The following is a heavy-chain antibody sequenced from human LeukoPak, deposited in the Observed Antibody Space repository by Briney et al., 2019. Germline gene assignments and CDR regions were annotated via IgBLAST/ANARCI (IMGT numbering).Heavy chain of an antibody. CDR1: GGSISSSSYY. D-gene: IGHD5-24*01. CDR2: IYYSGST. CDR3: ARDRRDGYNLYYFDL. J-gene: IGHJ4*02. Sequence: SETLSLTCAVSGGSISSSSYYWGWIRQPPGKGLEWMGSIYYSGSTYYNPSLKTRFTISVDTSKNQCSLKLSSVTAADTAVYYCARDRRDGYNLYYFDLWGQGTLVTVSS. V-gene: IGHV4-39*02.